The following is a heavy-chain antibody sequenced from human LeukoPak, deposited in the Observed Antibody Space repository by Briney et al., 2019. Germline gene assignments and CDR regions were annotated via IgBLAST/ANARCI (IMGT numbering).Heavy chain of an antibody. CDR1: RFTFSNYN. CDR2: ISGTGRTT. J-gene: IGHJ4*02. D-gene: IGHD1-26*01. CDR3: ASGGTYRFDY. V-gene: IGHV3-48*02. Sequence: GGSLRLSCAASRFTFSNYNMNWVRQAPGKGLEWVAYISGTGRTTNYADSVKGRFTISRDNAKNSLYLQMNSLRDEDTAVYYCASGGTYRFDYWGQGTLVTVSS.